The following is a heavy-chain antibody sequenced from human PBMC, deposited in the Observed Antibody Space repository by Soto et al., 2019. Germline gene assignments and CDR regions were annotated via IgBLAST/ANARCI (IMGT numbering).Heavy chain of an antibody. Sequence: GGSLRLSCAASGFTFSSYAMSWVRQAPGKGLEWVSAISGSGGSTYYADSVKGRFTISRDNSKNTLYLQMNSLRAEDTAVYYCAKEPGYCSGGSCYPDRFFDYWGQGTLVTVSS. CDR2: ISGSGGST. D-gene: IGHD2-15*01. J-gene: IGHJ4*02. CDR3: AKEPGYCSGGSCYPDRFFDY. V-gene: IGHV3-23*01. CDR1: GFTFSSYA.